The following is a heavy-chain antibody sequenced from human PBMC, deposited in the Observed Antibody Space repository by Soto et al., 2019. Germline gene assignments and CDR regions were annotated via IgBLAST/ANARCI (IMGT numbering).Heavy chain of an antibody. CDR1: KFDFSSYI. J-gene: IGHJ4*01. CDR2: IHYSSDYI. Sequence: GGSLRLSCAASKFDFSSYIMNWVRQAPGKGLEWVAHIHYSSDYIYYADSVKGRFTISRDNAKNSLYLQMNSLRAEDTALYYCASGLTLAAGYWGQGTLVTVSS. CDR3: ASGLTLAAGY. V-gene: IGHV3-21*01.